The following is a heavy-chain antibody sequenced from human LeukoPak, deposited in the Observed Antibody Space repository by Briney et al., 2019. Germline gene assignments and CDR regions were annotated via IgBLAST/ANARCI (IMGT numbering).Heavy chain of an antibody. V-gene: IGHV3-23*01. Sequence: GGSLTLSCAASGFTFSSYAMSWVRQAPGKGLEWVSAISGSGGSTYYADSVKGRFTISRDNSKNTLYLQMNSLRAEDTAVYYCAKDSIAAAVYAEYFQHWGQGTLVTVSS. CDR3: AKDSIAAAVYAEYFQH. J-gene: IGHJ1*01. CDR1: GFTFSSYA. D-gene: IGHD6-13*01. CDR2: ISGSGGST.